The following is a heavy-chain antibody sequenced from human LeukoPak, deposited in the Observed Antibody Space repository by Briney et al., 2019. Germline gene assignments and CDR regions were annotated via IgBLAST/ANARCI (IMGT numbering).Heavy chain of an antibody. CDR1: GGSISSYY. J-gene: IGHJ2*01. CDR3: ARTLTTGNWYFDL. D-gene: IGHD4/OR15-4a*01. Sequence: SETLSLTCTVSGGSISSYYWSWIRQPPGKGLEWIGYIYYIGSTNYNPSLKSRVTISVDTSKNQFSLKLSSVTAADTAVYYCARTLTTGNWYFDLWGRGTLVTVSS. V-gene: IGHV4-59*01. CDR2: IYYIGST.